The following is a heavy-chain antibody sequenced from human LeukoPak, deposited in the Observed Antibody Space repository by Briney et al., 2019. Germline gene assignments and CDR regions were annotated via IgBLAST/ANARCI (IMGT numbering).Heavy chain of an antibody. V-gene: IGHV4-59*01. CDR3: ARGYSYGLFDY. D-gene: IGHD5-18*01. Sequence: SETLSLTCTVSGDSISSYYWSWIRQPPGRGLEWIGYIHYSGSTSYNPPLKSRVTISVDTSKNQFSLKLSSVTAADTAVYYCARGYSYGLFDYWGQGTLVTVSS. J-gene: IGHJ4*02. CDR2: IHYSGST. CDR1: GDSISSYY.